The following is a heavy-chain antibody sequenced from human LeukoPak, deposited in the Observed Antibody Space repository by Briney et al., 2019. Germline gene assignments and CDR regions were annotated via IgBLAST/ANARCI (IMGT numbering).Heavy chain of an antibody. CDR3: ARDYCSGGSCYTREYYYDSSGQDAFDI. Sequence: GGSLRLSCAASGFTFSSYWMSWVRQAPGKGLEWVANIKQDGSEKYYVDSVKGRFTISRDNAKNSLYLQMNSLRAEDTAVYYCARDYCSGGSCYTREYYYDSSGQDAFDIWGQGTMVTVSS. CDR2: IKQDGSEK. D-gene: IGHD2-15*01. CDR1: GFTFSSYW. V-gene: IGHV3-7*01. J-gene: IGHJ3*02.